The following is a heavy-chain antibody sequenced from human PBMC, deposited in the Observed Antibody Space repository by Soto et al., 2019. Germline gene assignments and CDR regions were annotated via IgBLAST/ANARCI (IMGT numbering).Heavy chain of an antibody. D-gene: IGHD5-18*01. CDR1: GFTFSSYS. CDR3: ARDARDTRGYSYGFAY. J-gene: IGHJ4*02. Sequence: EVQLVESGGGLVKPGGSLRLSCAASGFTFSSYSMNWVRQAPGKGLEWVSSISSSSSYIYYADSVKGRFTISRDNAKNARSRQMNSLRAEDTAVYYCARDARDTRGYSYGFAYWGQGTLVTVSS. V-gene: IGHV3-21*01. CDR2: ISSSSSYI.